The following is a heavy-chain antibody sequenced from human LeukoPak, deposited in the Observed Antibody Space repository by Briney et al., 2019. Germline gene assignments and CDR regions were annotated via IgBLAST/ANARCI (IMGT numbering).Heavy chain of an antibody. CDR2: TRYDGSNK. Sequence: RGSLRLSCAASGFTFSSYGMHWVRQAPGKGLEWVAFTRYDGSNKYYADSVKGRFTISRDNSKNTLYLQMNSLRAEDTAVYYCAKIRDRQPWGAFDIWGQGTMVTVSS. V-gene: IGHV3-30*02. D-gene: IGHD7-27*01. CDR3: AKIRDRQPWGAFDI. CDR1: GFTFSSYG. J-gene: IGHJ3*02.